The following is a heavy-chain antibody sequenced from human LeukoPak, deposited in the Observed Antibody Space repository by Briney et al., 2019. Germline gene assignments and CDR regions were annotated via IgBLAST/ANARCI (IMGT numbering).Heavy chain of an antibody. CDR2: ISGSGGST. CDR1: GFTFSSYA. Sequence: GGSLRLSCAASGFTFSSYAMSWVRQAPGKGLEWVSAISGSGGSTYYADSVKGRFTISRDNAKNSLHLQMNSLKTEDTAVYYCAREGVTPGGHWFDPWGQGTLVTVSS. V-gene: IGHV3-23*01. CDR3: AREGVTPGGHWFDP. J-gene: IGHJ5*02. D-gene: IGHD3-3*01.